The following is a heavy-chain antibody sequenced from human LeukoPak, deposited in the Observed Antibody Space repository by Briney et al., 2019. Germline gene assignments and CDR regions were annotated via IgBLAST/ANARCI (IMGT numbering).Heavy chain of an antibody. J-gene: IGHJ4*02. CDR1: GVPLSSYG. CDR2: ICNSGST. D-gene: IGHD3-22*01. V-gene: IGHV4-59*08. Sequence: SETLSLTCTVSGVPLSSYGWSWLRQPPGKGLEWIAYICNSGSTNYNPSLKSRVTISADTSKNQFSLRLSSVTAAHTAVYFCAGSAPSYYVAFGFWGQGTLVTVSS. CDR3: AGSAPSYYVAFGF.